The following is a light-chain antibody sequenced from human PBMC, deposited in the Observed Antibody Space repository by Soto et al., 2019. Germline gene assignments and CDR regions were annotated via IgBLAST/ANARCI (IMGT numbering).Light chain of an antibody. CDR1: QNINSW. CDR3: QQANSFPIT. CDR2: AAS. Sequence: DIQMTQSPSSVSASVGDRVTITCRASQNINSWLAWYQQKPGKVPKLLIYAASGLQSGVPSRFSGSGSGTDFTLTINSLQPEDFATYYCQQANSFPITFGQGTRLEIK. J-gene: IGKJ5*01. V-gene: IGKV1-12*01.